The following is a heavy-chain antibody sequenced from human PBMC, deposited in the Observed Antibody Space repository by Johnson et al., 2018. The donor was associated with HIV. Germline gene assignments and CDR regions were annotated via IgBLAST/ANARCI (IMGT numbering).Heavy chain of an antibody. CDR2: ISFDGSNK. Sequence: QVQLVESGGGVVQPGRSLRLSCAASGFTFSSYAMHWVRQAPGKGLEWAAVISFDGSNKYFADSVKGRFTISRDNSKNTLHLQINSLRAEDTAVYYCARLRGAFDMWGQGTMVTVSS. CDR1: GFTFSSYA. CDR3: ARLRGAFDM. V-gene: IGHV3-30*04. J-gene: IGHJ3*02.